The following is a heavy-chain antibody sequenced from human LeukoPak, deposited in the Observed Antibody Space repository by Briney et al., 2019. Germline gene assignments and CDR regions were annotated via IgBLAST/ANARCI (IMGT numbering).Heavy chain of an antibody. CDR2: IYYNGNT. CDR1: GASISSYY. CDR3: ASLLAANWFDP. D-gene: IGHD2-15*01. J-gene: IGHJ5*02. V-gene: IGHV4-59*01. Sequence: PSETLPLTCTVSGASISSYYWSWIRQPPGKGLEWIGYIYYNGNTNYNPSLKSRVTISLDTSKNQFSLKLSSVTAADTAVYYCASLLAANWFDPWGQGTLVTVSS.